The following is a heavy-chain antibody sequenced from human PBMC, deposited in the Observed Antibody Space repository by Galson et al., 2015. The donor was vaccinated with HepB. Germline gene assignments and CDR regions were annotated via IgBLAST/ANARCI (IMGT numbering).Heavy chain of an antibody. J-gene: IGHJ5*01. CDR2: VNWSNDDI. D-gene: IGHD6-13*01. V-gene: IGHV3-9*01. CDR1: GFTFDDCA. Sequence: SLRLSCAASGFTFDDCALYWVRQAPGKGLEWVSSVNWSNDDIAYAESVKGRFTISRDNPRNALFLQMNNLRPEDTAFYYCVKGSGAGGLAWFDSWGQGTLVSVSS. CDR3: VKGSGAGGLAWFDS.